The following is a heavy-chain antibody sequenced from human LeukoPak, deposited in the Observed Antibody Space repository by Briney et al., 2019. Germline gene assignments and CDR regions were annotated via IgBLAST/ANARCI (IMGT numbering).Heavy chain of an antibody. J-gene: IGHJ4*02. D-gene: IGHD3-22*01. Sequence: SETLSLTCTVSGGSISSGGYYWSWIRQHPGKGLEWIGYIYYSGSTYYNPSLKSRVTISVDTSKNQFSLKLSSVTAADTAVYYCARDGGSGYDCWGQGTLVTVSS. V-gene: IGHV4-31*03. CDR2: IYYSGST. CDR1: GGSISSGGYY. CDR3: ARDGGSGYDC.